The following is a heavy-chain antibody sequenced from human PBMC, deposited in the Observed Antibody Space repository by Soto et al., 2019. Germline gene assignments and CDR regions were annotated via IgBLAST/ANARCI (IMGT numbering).Heavy chain of an antibody. V-gene: IGHV3-33*01. J-gene: IGHJ6*02. Sequence: EESLRLSCAGSGVTSSTYGMHGVRQAPGKGLEWVAVIWYDGSNKYYADSVKGRFTISRDNSKNTLYLQMNSLRAEDTAVYYCARRDDYYGMDVWGQGT. CDR2: IWYDGSNK. CDR3: ARRDDYYGMDV. CDR1: GVTSSTYG.